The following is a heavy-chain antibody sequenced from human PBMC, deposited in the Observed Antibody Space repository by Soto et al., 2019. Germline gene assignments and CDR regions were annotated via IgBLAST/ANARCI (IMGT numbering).Heavy chain of an antibody. CDR3: ARDYYYDSRGYFDS. J-gene: IGHJ5*01. Sequence: QVQLVESEGGVVQPGGSLRLSCAASGLTFSSFAMHWVRQAPGKGLAWLAFISYDGSHKYYADSVKGRFTISRDNSMNTLYLQMNSLRAEDTAVYYCARDYYYDSRGYFDSWGQGTLVSVSS. D-gene: IGHD3-22*01. V-gene: IGHV3-30-3*01. CDR2: ISYDGSHK. CDR1: GLTFSSFA.